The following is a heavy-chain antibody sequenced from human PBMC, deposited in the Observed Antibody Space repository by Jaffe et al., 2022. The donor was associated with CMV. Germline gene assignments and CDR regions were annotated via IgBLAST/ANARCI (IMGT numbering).Heavy chain of an antibody. CDR1: GGSISSYY. V-gene: IGHV4-59*01. CDR2: IYYSGST. CDR3: ASNLLSYGGNPEPFDY. D-gene: IGHD4-17*01. Sequence: QVQLQESGPGLVKPSETLSLTCTVSGGSISSYYWSWIRQPPGKGLEWIGYIYYSGSTNYNPSLKSRVTISVDTSKNQFSLKLSSVTAADTAVYYCASNLLSYGGNPEPFDYWGQGTLVTVSS. J-gene: IGHJ4*02.